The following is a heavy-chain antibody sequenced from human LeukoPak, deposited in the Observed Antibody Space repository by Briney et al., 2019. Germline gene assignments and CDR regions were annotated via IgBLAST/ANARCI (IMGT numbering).Heavy chain of an antibody. D-gene: IGHD6-13*01. CDR3: ARQHSSSWYTHYYYYMDV. V-gene: IGHV4-59*08. CDR2: ISYSGST. Sequence: SETLSLTCTVSGVSISSYYWSWIRQPPGKGLDWIGYISYSGSTNYNPSLKSRVTISVDTSKNQFSLKLSSVTAADTAVYYCARQHSSSWYTHYYYYMDVWGKGTTVTISS. J-gene: IGHJ6*03. CDR1: GVSISSYY.